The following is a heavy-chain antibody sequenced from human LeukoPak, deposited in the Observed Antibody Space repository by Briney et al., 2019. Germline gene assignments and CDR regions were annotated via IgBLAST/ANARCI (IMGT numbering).Heavy chain of an antibody. Sequence: SQTLSLTCTVSGGSISSGSYYWSWIRQPAGKGLEWIGRIYTSGSTSYNPSLKSRVTISVDTSKNQFSLKLSSVTAADTAVYYCAREGPISGSYAAFDIWGQGTMVTVSS. D-gene: IGHD1-26*01. V-gene: IGHV4-61*02. CDR1: GGSISSGSYY. J-gene: IGHJ3*02. CDR2: IYTSGST. CDR3: AREGPISGSYAAFDI.